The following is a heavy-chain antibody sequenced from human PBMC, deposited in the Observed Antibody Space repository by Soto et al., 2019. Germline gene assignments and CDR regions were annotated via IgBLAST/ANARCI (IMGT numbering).Heavy chain of an antibody. V-gene: IGHV3-21*01. CDR1: GFTFSSYS. CDR2: ISSSSSYI. Sequence: GGSLRLSCAASGFTFSSYSMNWVRQAPGKGLEWVSSISSSSSYIYYADSVKGRFTISRDNAKNSLYLQMNSLRAEDTAVYYCARRRCCSSTSCYALGEDYWGQGTLVTVSS. J-gene: IGHJ4*02. CDR3: ARRRCCSSTSCYALGEDY. D-gene: IGHD2-2*01.